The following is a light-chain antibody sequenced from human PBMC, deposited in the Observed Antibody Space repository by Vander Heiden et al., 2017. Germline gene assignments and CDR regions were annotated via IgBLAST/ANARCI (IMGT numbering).Light chain of an antibody. CDR3: QVWDSSSDHPV. J-gene: IGLJ3*02. CDR2: DDG. Sequence: SYVLTQPPSVSVAPGQTARITCGGNNIGIKSVHWYQQKPGQAPVLVVYDDGDRPSGIPDRFSGSNSGNTATLTISRVEAGDEADYYCQVWDSSSDHPVFGGGTKLTVL. CDR1: NIGIKS. V-gene: IGLV3-21*02.